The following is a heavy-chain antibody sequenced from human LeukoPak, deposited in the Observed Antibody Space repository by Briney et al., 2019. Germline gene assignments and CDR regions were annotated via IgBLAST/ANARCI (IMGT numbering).Heavy chain of an antibody. Sequence: ASVKVSFKASGYTFTGYYMHWVRQAPGQGLEWMGWINPNSGGTNYAQKFQGRVTMTRDTSISTAYMELSRLRSDDTAVYYCARDLSRVVVIAFDYWGQGTLVTVSS. J-gene: IGHJ4*02. CDR1: GYTFTGYY. V-gene: IGHV1-2*02. CDR3: ARDLSRVVVIAFDY. CDR2: INPNSGGT. D-gene: IGHD3-22*01.